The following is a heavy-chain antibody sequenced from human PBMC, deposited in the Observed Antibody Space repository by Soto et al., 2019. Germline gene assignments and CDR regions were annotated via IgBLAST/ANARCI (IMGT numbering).Heavy chain of an antibody. V-gene: IGHV4-30-4*01. D-gene: IGHD3-9*01. J-gene: IGHJ4*02. CDR2: IYYSGST. CDR1: GGSISSGDCY. CDR3: ARVKYYDILTGSYYFDY. Sequence: TSETLSLTCTVSGGSISSGDCYWSWIRQPPGKGLEWIGYIYYSGSTYYNPSLKSRVTISVDTSKNQFSLKLSSVTAADTAVYYCARVKYYDILTGSYYFDYWGQGTLVTVSS.